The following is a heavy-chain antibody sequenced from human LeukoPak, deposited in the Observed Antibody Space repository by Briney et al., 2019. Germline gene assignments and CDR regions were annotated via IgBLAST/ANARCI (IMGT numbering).Heavy chain of an antibody. J-gene: IGHJ6*03. V-gene: IGHV4-4*09. D-gene: IGHD2-2*01. CDR1: GGSISSYH. CDR3: ARHAPAEYYMDV. Sequence: SETLSLTCTVSGGSISSYHWSWIRLPPGVGLEWIGYIYTSTRTSYNPSLESRVTISVDTSKNQFSLRLNSVTAADTAVYYCARHAPAEYYMDVWGRGTTVTVSS. CDR2: IYTSTRT.